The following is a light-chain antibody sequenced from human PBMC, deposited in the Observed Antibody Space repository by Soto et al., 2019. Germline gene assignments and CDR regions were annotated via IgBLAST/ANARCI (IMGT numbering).Light chain of an antibody. CDR2: AAS. V-gene: IGKV1-39*01. Sequence: DIQMTQSPSSLSASVGDRVTITCRASQSISSYLNWYQQKPVKAPKLLIYAASSLQSGVPSRFSGSGSVTDFTLSISSLQPEDFAPYYCQHSYSTPWTFGQGTKVEIK. CDR1: QSISSY. J-gene: IGKJ1*01. CDR3: QHSYSTPWT.